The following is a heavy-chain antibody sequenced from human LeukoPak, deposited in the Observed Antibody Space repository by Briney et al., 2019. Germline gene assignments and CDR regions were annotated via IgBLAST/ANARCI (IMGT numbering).Heavy chain of an antibody. CDR3: AKDHRHCSGGSCYSSPHYYYYGMDV. J-gene: IGHJ6*02. CDR2: ISYDGSNK. Sequence: PGGSLRLSCAASGFTSSSYGMHWVRQAPGKGLEWVAVISYDGSNKYYADSVKGRFTISRDNSKNTLYLQMNSLRAEDTAVYYCAKDHRHCSGGSCYSSPHYYYYGMDVWGQGTTVTVSS. V-gene: IGHV3-30*18. D-gene: IGHD2-15*01. CDR1: GFTSSSYG.